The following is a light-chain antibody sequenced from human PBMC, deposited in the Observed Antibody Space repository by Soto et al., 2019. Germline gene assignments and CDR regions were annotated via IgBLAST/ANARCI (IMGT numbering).Light chain of an antibody. V-gene: IGKV3-20*01. CDR3: HQYDSSPLT. J-gene: IGKJ4*01. CDR2: GAS. Sequence: EIVLTQSPGTLSLSPGERATLSCRASQSVSSSYLAWYQQKPGQAPRLLIYGASSRATGIPDRFSGSGSETDFTLTIIRLEPEDFAVYYCHQYDSSPLTFGGGTKVEIK. CDR1: QSVSSSY.